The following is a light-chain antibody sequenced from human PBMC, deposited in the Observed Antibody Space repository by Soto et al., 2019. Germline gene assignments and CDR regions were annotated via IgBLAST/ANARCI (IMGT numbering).Light chain of an antibody. CDR2: STS. Sequence: EILMTQCTASVWVCPGETATLCCGASQSVSNYLAWYQQKPGQAPRLLMYSTSIRATGIPDRFSGSGSGTDFTLTISRLVPEDFAVYYCQHDDRAPRWTFGQGTKVDIK. CDR1: QSVSNY. V-gene: IGKV3-20*01. J-gene: IGKJ1*01. CDR3: QHDDRAPRWT.